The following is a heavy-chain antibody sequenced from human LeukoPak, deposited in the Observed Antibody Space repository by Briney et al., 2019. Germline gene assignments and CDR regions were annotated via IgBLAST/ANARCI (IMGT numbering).Heavy chain of an antibody. CDR3: ARDRPLGYCSSTSCSEAFDI. CDR1: GFTFSSYS. Sequence: HPGGSLRLSCAASGFTFSSYSMNWVRQAPGKGLEWVSYISSSSSTIYYADSVKGRFTISRDNAKNSLYLQMNSLRAEDTAVYYCARDRPLGYCSSTSCSEAFDIWGQGTMVTVSS. J-gene: IGHJ3*02. D-gene: IGHD2-2*01. CDR2: ISSSSSTI. V-gene: IGHV3-48*01.